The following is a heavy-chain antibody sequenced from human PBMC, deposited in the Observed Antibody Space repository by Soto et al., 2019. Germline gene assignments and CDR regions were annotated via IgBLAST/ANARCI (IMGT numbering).Heavy chain of an antibody. CDR1: GYTFTSYG. Sequence: QVQLVQSGAEVKKPGASVKVSCKASGYTFTSYGISWVRQAPGQGLEWMGWINAYNGNTKYAQKLQGRVTMTTDTSTSTAYMELRCLGSDDTAVYYCARSLWKQLDPDDAFDIWGQVTMVTVSS. D-gene: IGHD6-13*01. J-gene: IGHJ3*02. CDR3: ARSLWKQLDPDDAFDI. CDR2: INAYNGNT. V-gene: IGHV1-18*01.